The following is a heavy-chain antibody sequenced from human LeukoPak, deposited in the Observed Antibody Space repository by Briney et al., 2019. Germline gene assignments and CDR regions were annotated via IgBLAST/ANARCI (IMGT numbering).Heavy chain of an antibody. Sequence: KTGGSLRLSCSASDLSFKNVWMSWVRQAPGKGLEWVGRISSKSDGGTTDYAAPVKGRFTISRDDSTNTLSLQMSSLKAEDTALYFCITEPHDYGDFAFGYWGQGTLVTVSS. CDR2: ISSKSDGGTT. V-gene: IGHV3-15*01. CDR1: DLSFKNVW. D-gene: IGHD4-17*01. CDR3: ITEPHDYGDFAFGY. J-gene: IGHJ4*02.